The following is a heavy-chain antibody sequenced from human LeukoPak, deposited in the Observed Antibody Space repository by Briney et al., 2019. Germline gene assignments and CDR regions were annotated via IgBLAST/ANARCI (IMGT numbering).Heavy chain of an antibody. V-gene: IGHV3-30-3*01. J-gene: IGHJ4*02. CDR3: ARDLERDTANGFDY. D-gene: IGHD5-18*01. CDR2: ISYDGSNK. Sequence: PGGSLRLSCAASGFTFSSYAMHWVRQAPGKGLEWVAVISYDGSNKYYADSVKGRFTISRDNSKNTLYLQMNSLRAEDTAVYYCARDLERDTANGFDYWGQGTLVTVSS. CDR1: GFTFSSYA.